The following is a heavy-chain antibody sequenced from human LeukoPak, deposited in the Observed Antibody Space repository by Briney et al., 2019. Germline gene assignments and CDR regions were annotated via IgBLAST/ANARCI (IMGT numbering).Heavy chain of an antibody. CDR2: INPNSGGT. CDR3: AGQRITIFGVAMGAFDY. Sequence: ASVTVSCKASGYTFTGYYMHWVRQAPEQGLEWMGRINPNSGGTNYAQKFQGRVTMTRDTSISTAYMELSRLRSDDTAVYYCAGQRITIFGVAMGAFDYWGQGTLVTVSS. CDR1: GYTFTGYY. D-gene: IGHD3-3*01. J-gene: IGHJ4*02. V-gene: IGHV1-2*06.